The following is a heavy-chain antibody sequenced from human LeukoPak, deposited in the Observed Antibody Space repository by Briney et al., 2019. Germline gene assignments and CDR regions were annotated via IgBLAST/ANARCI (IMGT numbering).Heavy chain of an antibody. J-gene: IGHJ4*02. V-gene: IGHV1-3*01. CDR2: INAGNANT. CDR1: GYSFTSYA. D-gene: IGHD3-10*01. CDR3: ARDGRFGELFDY. Sequence: ASVKVSCKAFGYSFTSYAIHWVRQAPGQRLEWMGWINAGNANTKYSQKFQGRVTITRDTSASTASMELSGLRSEDTAVYYCARDGRFGELFDYWGQGTLVTVSS.